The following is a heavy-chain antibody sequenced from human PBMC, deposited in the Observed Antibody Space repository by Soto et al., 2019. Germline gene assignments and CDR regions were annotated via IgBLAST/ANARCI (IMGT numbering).Heavy chain of an antibody. D-gene: IGHD5-12*01. Sequence: QVQLQESGPGLVQPSQTLSLTCTVSGGSISSGGYYWSWIRQHPGKGLEWIGYIYYSGSTSYNPSLKSRVTISVDTYKNQFPLKLSSVTAADTAVYYCARSPIVATILADVDYWGQGTLVTVSS. CDR1: GGSISSGGYY. J-gene: IGHJ4*02. CDR3: ARSPIVATILADVDY. V-gene: IGHV4-31*03. CDR2: IYYSGST.